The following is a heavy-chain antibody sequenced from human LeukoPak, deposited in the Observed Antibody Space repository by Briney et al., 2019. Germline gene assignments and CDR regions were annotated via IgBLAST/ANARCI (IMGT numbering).Heavy chain of an antibody. CDR3: ARDTLIAAPKTGTVTRIGWFDP. CDR2: IWYDGSYK. Sequence: LSGGSLRLSCAASGFTFSNYGMHWVRQAPGKGLEWVAVIWYDGSYKSYADSVKGRFTISRDNSKNTLFLQMNSLRADDTAVYYCARDTLIAAPKTGTVTRIGWFDPWGQGTLVTVSS. V-gene: IGHV3-33*01. D-gene: IGHD6-13*01. CDR1: GFTFSNYG. J-gene: IGHJ5*02.